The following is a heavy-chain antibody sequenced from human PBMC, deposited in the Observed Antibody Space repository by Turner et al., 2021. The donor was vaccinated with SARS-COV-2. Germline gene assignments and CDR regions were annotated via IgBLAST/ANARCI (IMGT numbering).Heavy chain of an antibody. V-gene: IGHV3-30*18. CDR3: AKGYSYAYYYGLDV. CDR2: ISYDGSNK. D-gene: IGHD5-18*01. CDR1: GFTFSRYC. J-gene: IGHJ6*02. Sequence: VQLVESGGGGGQRGGARRLACPGSGFTFSRYCIHWVRQAPGKGLEWVALISYDGSNKYYADSVKGRFTISRDNSKNSLYLQMNSLRAEDTAVYYCAKGYSYAYYYGLDVWGQGTTVTVSS.